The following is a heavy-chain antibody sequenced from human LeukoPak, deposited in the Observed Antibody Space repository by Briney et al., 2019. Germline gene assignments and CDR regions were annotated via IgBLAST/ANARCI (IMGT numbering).Heavy chain of an antibody. CDR2: IWYDGSNK. J-gene: IGHJ4*02. V-gene: IGHV3-33*01. CDR1: GFTFSSYG. Sequence: GGSLRLSCAASGFTFSSYGMRWVRQAPGKGLEWVAVIWYDGSNKYYADSVKGRFTISRDNSKNTLYLQMNSLRAEDTAVYYCARDSAHYYDSTLVPPFDYWGQGTLVTVSS. CDR3: ARDSAHYYDSTLVPPFDY. D-gene: IGHD3-22*01.